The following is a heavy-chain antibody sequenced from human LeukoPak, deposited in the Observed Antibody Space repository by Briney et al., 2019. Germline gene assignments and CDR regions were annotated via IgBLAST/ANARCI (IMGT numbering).Heavy chain of an antibody. CDR3: ARDFYGGKGYYGMDV. J-gene: IGHJ6*02. Sequence: SETLSLTCTVSGGSISSGSYYWSWIRQPAGKGLEWIGRIYTSGSTNYNPSLKNRVTISVDTSKNQFSLKLSSVTAADTAVYYCARDFYGGKGYYGMDVWGQGTTVTVSS. V-gene: IGHV4-61*02. CDR1: GGSISSGSYY. CDR2: IYTSGST. D-gene: IGHD4-23*01.